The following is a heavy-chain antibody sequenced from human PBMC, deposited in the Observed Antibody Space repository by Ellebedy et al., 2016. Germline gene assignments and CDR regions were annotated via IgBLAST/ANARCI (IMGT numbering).Heavy chain of an antibody. CDR2: IYYSGST. CDR3: ARHDALINNWNGDDAFDI. V-gene: IGHV4-59*08. D-gene: IGHD1-1*01. Sequence: GSLRLSCTVSGGSISSYYWSWIRQPPGKGLEWIGYIYYSGSTNYNPSLKSRVTISVDTSKNQFSLKLSSVTAADTAVYYCARHDALINNWNGDDAFDIWGQGTMVTVSS. J-gene: IGHJ3*02. CDR1: GGSISSYY.